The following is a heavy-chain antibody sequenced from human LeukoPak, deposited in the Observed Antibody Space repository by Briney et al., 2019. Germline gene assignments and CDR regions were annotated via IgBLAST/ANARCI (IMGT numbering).Heavy chain of an antibody. V-gene: IGHV3-48*03. Sequence: QTGGSLRLSCAASGLTFSSYEMNWVRQAPGKGLEWVSYISSSGSTIYYADSVKGRFTISRDNAKNSLYLQMNSLRAEDTAVYYCARLVALAGTKGGMDVWGQGTTVTVSS. CDR2: ISSSGSTI. D-gene: IGHD5-12*01. CDR1: GLTFSSYE. J-gene: IGHJ6*02. CDR3: ARLVALAGTKGGMDV.